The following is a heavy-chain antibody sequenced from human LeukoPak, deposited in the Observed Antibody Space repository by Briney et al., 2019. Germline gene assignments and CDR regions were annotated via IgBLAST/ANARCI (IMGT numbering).Heavy chain of an antibody. V-gene: IGHV3-9*01. J-gene: IGHJ6*02. Sequence: GRSLRLSCAASGFTFDDYAMHWVRQAPGKGLEWVSGISWNSGSIGYADSVKGRFTISRDNAKNSLYLQMNSLRAEDTALYSCAKDIQDYYDSSGYYYYYGMDVWGQGTTVTVSS. CDR2: ISWNSGSI. CDR3: AKDIQDYYDSSGYYYYYGMDV. D-gene: IGHD3-22*01. CDR1: GFTFDDYA.